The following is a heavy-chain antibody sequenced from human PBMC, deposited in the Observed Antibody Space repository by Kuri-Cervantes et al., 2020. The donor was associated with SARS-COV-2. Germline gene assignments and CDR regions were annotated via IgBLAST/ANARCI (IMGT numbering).Heavy chain of an antibody. J-gene: IGHJ4*02. CDR3: ARETYYYDSSGYNLEGFDY. CDR1: GYTFTGYY. CDR2: INPNSGGT. V-gene: IGHV1-2*02. Sequence: ASVKVSCKASGYTFTGYYMHWVRQAPGQGLEWMGWINPNSGGTNYAQKFQGRVTMTRDTSISTAYMELSRLRSDDTAVYYRARETYYYDSSGYNLEGFDYWGQGTLVTVSS. D-gene: IGHD3-22*01.